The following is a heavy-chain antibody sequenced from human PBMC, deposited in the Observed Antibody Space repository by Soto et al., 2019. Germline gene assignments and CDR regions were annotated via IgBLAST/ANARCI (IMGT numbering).Heavy chain of an antibody. V-gene: IGHV1-69*01. J-gene: IGHJ3*02. Sequence: QVQLVQSGAEVKKPGSSVKVSCKASGGTFSSYAISWVRQAPGQGLEWMGGIIPIFGTANYAQKFQGRVTITADESTRTAYMELSSLGSEDTAVYYCASFSYYYDSSGRDAFDSWGQGTMVNVSS. CDR3: ASFSYYYDSSGRDAFDS. D-gene: IGHD3-22*01. CDR1: GGTFSSYA. CDR2: IIPIFGTA.